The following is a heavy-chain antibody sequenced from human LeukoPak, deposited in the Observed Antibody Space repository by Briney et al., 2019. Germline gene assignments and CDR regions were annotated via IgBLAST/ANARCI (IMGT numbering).Heavy chain of an antibody. V-gene: IGHV1-18*01. CDR3: ARIVRGSYYFQDWFDP. Sequence: ASVKVSCKASGYTFTSYGISWVRQAPGQGLEWMGWISAYNGNTNYAQKLQGRVTMTTDTSTSTAYMELRSLRSDDTAVYYCARIVRGSYYFQDWFDPWGQGTLVTVSS. J-gene: IGHJ5*02. D-gene: IGHD1-26*01. CDR2: ISAYNGNT. CDR1: GYTFTSYG.